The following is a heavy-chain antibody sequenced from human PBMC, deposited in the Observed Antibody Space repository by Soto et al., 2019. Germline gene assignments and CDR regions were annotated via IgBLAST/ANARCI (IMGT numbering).Heavy chain of an antibody. Sequence: EVHLLESGGGLVQPGGSLRLSCAASGFIFSDHGMSWVRQAPGKGPEWVSAIAGSVGSTYYADSVKGRFTISRDNAKNSVYLQMNSLSDGDTAVYYCARDGPIAAAVTPKPYYFDYWGRGTLVTVSS. CDR3: ARDGPIAAAVTPKPYYFDY. D-gene: IGHD6-25*01. CDR1: GFIFSDHG. J-gene: IGHJ4*02. V-gene: IGHV3-23*01. CDR2: IAGSVGST.